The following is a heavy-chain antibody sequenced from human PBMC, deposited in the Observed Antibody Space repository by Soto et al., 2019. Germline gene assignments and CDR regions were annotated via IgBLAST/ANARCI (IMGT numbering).Heavy chain of an antibody. J-gene: IGHJ6*02. Sequence: SVKVSCKASGGTFSSYAISWVRQAPGQGLEWMGGIITIFGTANYAQKFQGRVTITADESTSTAYMELSSLRSEDTAVYYCARDRGIVVVPAAIRVYYYYGMDVWGQGTTVTVSS. V-gene: IGHV1-69*13. D-gene: IGHD2-2*01. CDR1: GGTFSSYA. CDR2: IITIFGTA. CDR3: ARDRGIVVVPAAIRVYYYYGMDV.